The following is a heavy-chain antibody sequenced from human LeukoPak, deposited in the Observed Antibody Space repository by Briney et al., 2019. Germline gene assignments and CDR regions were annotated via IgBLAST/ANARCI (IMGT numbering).Heavy chain of an antibody. CDR2: INPNSGGT. J-gene: IGHJ4*02. V-gene: IGHV1-2*02. Sequence: ASVKVTCKASGYTFTGYYMHWVRQAPGQGLEWMGWINPNSGGTNYAQKFQGRVTMTRDTSISTAYMELDRLRSDDTAVYYCARDLGVWYSSSSGIDYWGQGTLVTVSS. D-gene: IGHD6-6*01. CDR3: ARDLGVWYSSSSGIDY. CDR1: GYTFTGYY.